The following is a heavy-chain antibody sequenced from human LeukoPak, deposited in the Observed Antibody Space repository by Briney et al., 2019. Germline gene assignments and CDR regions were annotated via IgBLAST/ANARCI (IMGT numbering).Heavy chain of an antibody. D-gene: IGHD3-10*01. V-gene: IGHV1-46*01. CDR1: GYTFTSYY. CDR3: AIPHRQYGSGSYYIGPRVAFDI. J-gene: IGHJ3*02. Sequence: ASVKVSCKASGYTFTSYYMHWVRQAPGQGLEWMGIINPSGGSTSYAQKFQGRVTMTRDMSTSTVYMELSSLRSEDTAVYYCAIPHRQYGSGSYYIGPRVAFDIWGQGTMVTVSS. CDR2: INPSGGST.